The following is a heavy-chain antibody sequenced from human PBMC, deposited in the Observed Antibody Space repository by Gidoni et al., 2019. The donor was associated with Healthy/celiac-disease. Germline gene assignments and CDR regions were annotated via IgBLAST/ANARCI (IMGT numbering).Heavy chain of an antibody. J-gene: IGHJ4*02. V-gene: IGHV3-33*01. CDR1: GFTFSSYG. CDR3: ARWYYYGSGSYGPPDY. D-gene: IGHD3-10*01. CDR2: IWYDGSNK. Sequence: QVQLVESGGGVVQPGRSLRLSCAASGFTFSSYGMHWVRQAPGKGLEWVAFIWYDGSNKYYADSVKGRFTISRDNSKNTLYLQMNSLRAEDTAVYYCARWYYYGSGSYGPPDYWGQGTLVTVSS.